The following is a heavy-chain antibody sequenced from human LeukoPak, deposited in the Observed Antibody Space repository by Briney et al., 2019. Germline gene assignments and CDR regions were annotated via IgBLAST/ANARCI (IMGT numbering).Heavy chain of an antibody. V-gene: IGHV3-21*01. CDR3: ARDLGRVPAAKDDAFDI. D-gene: IGHD2-2*01. Sequence: GGSLRLSCAASGFTFSTYSMHWVRQAPGKGLEWVSSISSSSSYIYYADSVKGRFTISRDNAKNSLDLQMNSLRAEDTAVYYCARDLGRVPAAKDDAFDIWGQGTMVTVSS. CDR1: GFTFSTYS. CDR2: ISSSSSYI. J-gene: IGHJ3*02.